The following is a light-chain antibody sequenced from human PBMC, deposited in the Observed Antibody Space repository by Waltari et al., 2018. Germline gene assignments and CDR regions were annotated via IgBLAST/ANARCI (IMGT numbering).Light chain of an antibody. J-gene: IGKJ1*01. V-gene: IGKV1-5*03. CDR1: QSISWW. CDR2: KAS. CDR3: QDYNSYT. Sequence: DIQMTQSPSTLSASVGDRVTITCRASQSISWWLAWFQQKPGKAPKLLIYKASSLQSGAASRFSGSGFGTEFTLTISSLQACDFATCYCQDYNSYTFGKGTKVEVK.